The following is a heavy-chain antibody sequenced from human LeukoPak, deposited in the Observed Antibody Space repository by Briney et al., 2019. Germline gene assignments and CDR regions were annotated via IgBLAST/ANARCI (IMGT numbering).Heavy chain of an antibody. J-gene: IGHJ5*02. Sequence: SETLSLTCTVSGGSISSYYWSWIRQPPGKGLEWIGYISYSGSTNFNPSLKSRVTISVDTSKNQFSLKLSSVTAADTAVYYCAREGTAGTNLNWFDPWGRGTLVTVSS. V-gene: IGHV4-59*01. D-gene: IGHD1-1*01. CDR3: AREGTAGTNLNWFDP. CDR2: ISYSGST. CDR1: GGSISSYY.